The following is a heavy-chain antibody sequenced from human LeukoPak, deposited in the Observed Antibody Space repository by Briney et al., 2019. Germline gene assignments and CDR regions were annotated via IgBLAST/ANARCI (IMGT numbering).Heavy chain of an antibody. Sequence: GESLRLSCAASGFTFSDYWMTWVRQTPGKTLEWMATINQSGRDKYYVPSVEGRFTLSRDNAKNSLYLQMNNLRAEDTAIYYCARENCSGGTCYAPGYWGQGTLVTVSS. V-gene: IGHV3-7*03. CDR2: INQSGRDK. D-gene: IGHD2-15*01. J-gene: IGHJ4*02. CDR3: ARENCSGGTCYAPGY. CDR1: GFTFSDYW.